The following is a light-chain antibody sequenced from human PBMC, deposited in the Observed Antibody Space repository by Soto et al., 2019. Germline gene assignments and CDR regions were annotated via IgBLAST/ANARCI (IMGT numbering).Light chain of an antibody. V-gene: IGKV3-20*01. CDR1: QSISRY. CDR2: GAS. CDR3: QQYGSSPPT. J-gene: IGKJ1*01. Sequence: IVLRHSRWTLSLSPGERXXXXXXASQSISRYLAWYQQKPGQGPRLLIYGASSRATGTPDRFSGSGSGTDFTLTINRLEPEDFALYYCQQYGSSPPTFGQGTKVDIK.